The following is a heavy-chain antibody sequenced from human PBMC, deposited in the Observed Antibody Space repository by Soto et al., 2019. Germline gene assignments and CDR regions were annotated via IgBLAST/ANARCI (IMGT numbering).Heavy chain of an antibody. J-gene: IGHJ6*03. CDR3: ARITMIRGPTFHTINYFMDV. V-gene: IGHV1-8*01. CDR2: MNPNSGNT. CDR1: GYTFTSYD. D-gene: IGHD3-10*01. Sequence: ASVKVSCKTSGYTFTSYDINWLRQATGQGLEWMGWMNPNSGNTGYAQKFQGRITMTRDTSISTAYMELNSLGSEDAAVYYCARITMIRGPTFHTINYFMDVWGKGTTVTVSS.